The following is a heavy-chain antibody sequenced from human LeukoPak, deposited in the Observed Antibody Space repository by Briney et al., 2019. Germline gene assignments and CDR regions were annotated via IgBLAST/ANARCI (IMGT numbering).Heavy chain of an antibody. D-gene: IGHD3-10*01. CDR1: GYTFTSYA. J-gene: IGHJ4*02. CDR3: ARGYYYGSGSYLGFDY. Sequence: GASVKVSCKASGYTFTSYAMHWVRQAPGQRLEWMGWINAGNGNTKYSQKFQVRVTITRDTSASTAYMELSSLRSEDTAVYYCARGYYYGSGSYLGFDYWGQGTLVTVSS. V-gene: IGHV1-3*01. CDR2: INAGNGNT.